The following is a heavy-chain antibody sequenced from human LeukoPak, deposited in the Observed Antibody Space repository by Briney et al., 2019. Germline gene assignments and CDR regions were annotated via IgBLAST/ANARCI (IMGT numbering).Heavy chain of an antibody. V-gene: IGHV1-8*02. CDR2: ISAYNGNT. Sequence: ASVKVSCKASEGTFTSNVISWVRQAPGQGLEWMGWISAYNGNTNYAQKLQGRVTMTRNTSISTAYMELSSLRSEDTAVYYCARGLGYYYGSGSPNWFDPWGQGTLVTVSS. D-gene: IGHD3-10*01. J-gene: IGHJ5*02. CDR3: ARGLGYYYGSGSPNWFDP. CDR1: EGTFTSNV.